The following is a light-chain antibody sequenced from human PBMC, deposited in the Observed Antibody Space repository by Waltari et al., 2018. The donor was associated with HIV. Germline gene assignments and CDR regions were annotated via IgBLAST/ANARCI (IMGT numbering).Light chain of an antibody. Sequence: QSVLTHPPSVSAAPGQKVTLPCTGIQSNLRNNYACWYQQVPKPAPKLRICDHDKRPSGSPDRFSGSKSGTSATLDITGLQSGDEADYYCGTWDSSLSAYVFGTGTKVTVL. CDR2: DHD. CDR3: GTWDSSLSAYV. CDR1: QSNLRNNY. V-gene: IGLV1-51*01. J-gene: IGLJ1*01.